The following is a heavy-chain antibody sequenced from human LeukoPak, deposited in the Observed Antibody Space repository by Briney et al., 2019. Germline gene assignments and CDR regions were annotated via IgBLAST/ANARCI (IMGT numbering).Heavy chain of an antibody. CDR2: ISSGSSYI. V-gene: IGHV3-21*01. Sequence: GGSLRLSCAASAFTFSSYNINWVRQAPGKGLEWVSSISSGSSYIYKADSVKGRFTISRDNAKNSLYLQMNSLRAEDTAVYYCARDRGDGYNNFDYWGQGTLVTVSS. CDR3: ARDRGDGYNNFDY. CDR1: AFTFSSYN. D-gene: IGHD5-24*01. J-gene: IGHJ4*02.